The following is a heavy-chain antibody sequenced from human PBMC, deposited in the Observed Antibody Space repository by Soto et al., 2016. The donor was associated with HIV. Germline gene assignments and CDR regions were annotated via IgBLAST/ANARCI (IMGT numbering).Heavy chain of an antibody. CDR3: ARGRSLGRRDFGGY. J-gene: IGHJ4*02. Sequence: QVQLVQSGAEVKKPGSSVKVSCKASGGTFSSFAISWVRQAPGQGLEWMGGIIPSFGTGNYAQKFQGRVTITADESTSTAFMELRSLRSEDTAVYYCARGRSLGRRDFGGYWGQGTLVTVST. V-gene: IGHV1-69*12. CDR1: GGTFSSFA. D-gene: IGHD3-10*01. CDR2: IIPSFGTG.